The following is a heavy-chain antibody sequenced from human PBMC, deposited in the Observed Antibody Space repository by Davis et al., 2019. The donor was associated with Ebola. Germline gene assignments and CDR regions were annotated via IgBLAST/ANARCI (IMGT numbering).Heavy chain of an antibody. V-gene: IGHV3-30-3*02. D-gene: IGHD3-22*01. CDR2: IPYDGKDI. Sequence: GESLKISCAASGFIFKTYTMHWVRQAPGKGLEWVAVIPYDGKDISYAESVRGRFTISRDNSKNTLYLQMNSLRAEDTAVYYCAKSFNYYDTSGYYSPFYWGQGTLVTVSS. CDR1: GFIFKTYT. J-gene: IGHJ4*02. CDR3: AKSFNYYDTSGYYSPFY.